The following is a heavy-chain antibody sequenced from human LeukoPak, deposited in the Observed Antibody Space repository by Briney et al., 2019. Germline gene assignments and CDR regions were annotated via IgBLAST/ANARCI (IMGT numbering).Heavy chain of an antibody. CDR1: GGSISSGDYY. CDR2: IYYSGST. Sequence: SETLSLTCTVSGGSISSGDYYWSWIRQPPGTGLEWIGYIYYSGSTYYNPSLKSRVTISVDTSKNQFSLKLSSVTAADTAVYYCARDTFWSGYYSHYHYYGMDVWGQGTTVTVSS. V-gene: IGHV4-30-4*01. J-gene: IGHJ6*02. CDR3: ARDTFWSGYYSHYHYYGMDV. D-gene: IGHD3-3*01.